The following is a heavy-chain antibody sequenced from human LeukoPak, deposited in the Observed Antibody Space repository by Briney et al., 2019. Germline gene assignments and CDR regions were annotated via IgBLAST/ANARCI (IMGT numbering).Heavy chain of an antibody. V-gene: IGHV4-59*01. Sequence: GSLRLSCAASGFTFSSYGMNWVRQAPGKGLEWIAYISDSGNMNKNPALESRVSISGDTSKNQLSLILSSVTAADTALYYCARLMTTEIHDAFDIWGQGTMVIVSS. CDR2: ISDSGNM. J-gene: IGHJ3*02. CDR1: GFTFSSYG. CDR3: ARLMTTEIHDAFDI. D-gene: IGHD4-11*01.